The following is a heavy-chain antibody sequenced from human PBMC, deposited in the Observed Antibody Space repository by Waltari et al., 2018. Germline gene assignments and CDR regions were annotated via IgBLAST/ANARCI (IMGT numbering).Heavy chain of an antibody. CDR3: ARVLDSRSGFDY. J-gene: IGHJ4*02. CDR1: GYTFANYN. Sequence: QVQLVQSGTELKKPGASVKVSCKASGYTFANYNINWVRQATGQGLEWMGWRNPISGNTFYAQRFQGRVTMTRDTSGSTAYIELSSLRSEDTAMYYCARVLDSRSGFDYWGQGTLVTVSS. CDR2: RNPISGNT. D-gene: IGHD6-13*01. V-gene: IGHV1-8*02.